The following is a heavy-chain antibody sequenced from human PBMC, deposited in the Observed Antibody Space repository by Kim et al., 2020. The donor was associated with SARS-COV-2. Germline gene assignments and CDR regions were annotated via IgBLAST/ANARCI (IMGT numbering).Heavy chain of an antibody. D-gene: IGHD5-12*01. J-gene: IGHJ4*02. V-gene: IGHV3-13*01. CDR2: T. Sequence: TYYPGSVKGRFTIAGENAKNSLYLQMNSLGAGDTAVYYCARVSGPGYFDYWGQGTLVTVSS. CDR3: ARVSGPGYFDY.